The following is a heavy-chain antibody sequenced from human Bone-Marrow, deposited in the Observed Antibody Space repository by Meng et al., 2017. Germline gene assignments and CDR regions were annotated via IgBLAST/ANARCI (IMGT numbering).Heavy chain of an antibody. CDR3: ARFALLDY. CDR2: IWYDGSNK. CDR1: GCTFRSYG. J-gene: IGHJ4*02. Sequence: VESGGGVVAPGSALGRSCGGSGCTFRSYGMQGVRHDPGKGMEWVAVIWYDGSNKYYAASVKGRFTISRDNSKNTLYLQMNSLRAEDTAVYYCARFALLDYWGQGTLVTVSS. V-gene: IGHV3-30*19. D-gene: IGHD3-10*01.